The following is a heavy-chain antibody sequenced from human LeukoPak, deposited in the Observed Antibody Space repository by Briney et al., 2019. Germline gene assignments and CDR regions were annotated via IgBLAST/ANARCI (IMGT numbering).Heavy chain of an antibody. D-gene: IGHD3-10*01. CDR1: GGSISSYY. J-gene: IGHJ4*02. CDR2: IYTNGST. V-gene: IGHV4-4*07. CDR3: ARDQAPMAYFDY. Sequence: SETLSLTCTVSGGSISSYYWSWIRQPAGKGLEWIGRIYTNGSTNYNPSLKSRVTMSVDTSKNQFSLKLSSVTAADTAVYYCARDQAPMAYFDYWGQGTLVTVSS.